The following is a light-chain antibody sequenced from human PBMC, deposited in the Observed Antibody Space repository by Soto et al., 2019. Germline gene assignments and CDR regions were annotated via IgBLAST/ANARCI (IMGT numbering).Light chain of an antibody. CDR1: QDIRSD. Sequence: AIHLTQSPSFLSASVGDKVTITCRASQDIRSDVGWYQQKPGKAPKLLIYSASTLQSGVPSRFSGSGSGSDFTLTISSLQPDDFATYYCLQDYNYPRTFGQGTKVEIK. CDR2: SAS. J-gene: IGKJ1*01. CDR3: LQDYNYPRT. V-gene: IGKV1-6*01.